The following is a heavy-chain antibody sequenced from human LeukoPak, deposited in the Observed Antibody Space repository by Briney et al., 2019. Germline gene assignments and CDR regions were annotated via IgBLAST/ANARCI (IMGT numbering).Heavy chain of an antibody. CDR1: GGTFSSYA. CDR2: IIPILGIA. J-gene: IGHJ3*02. CDR3: ARDPFFGEDRAFDI. D-gene: IGHD3-10*01. Sequence: SVKVSCKASGGTFSSYAISWVRQAPGQGLEWMGRIIPILGIANYAQKFQGRVTITADESTSTAYMELSSLRSEDTAVYYCARDPFFGEDRAFDIWGQGTMVTVSS. V-gene: IGHV1-69*04.